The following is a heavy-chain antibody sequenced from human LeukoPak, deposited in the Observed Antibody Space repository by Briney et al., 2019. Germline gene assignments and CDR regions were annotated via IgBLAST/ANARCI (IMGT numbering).Heavy chain of an antibody. CDR3: ARGYGAFVDY. J-gene: IGHJ4*02. CDR2: VKTDGSSV. Sequence: GGSLRLSCAASGFTFSGHWMHWVRQAPGKGLMWVSRVKTDGSSVSYADSVKGRFTISRDNAKNTLYLQMNSLGAGDTAVYYCARGYGAFVDYWGQGTLVTVSS. CDR1: GFTFSGHW. D-gene: IGHD4/OR15-4a*01. V-gene: IGHV3-74*01.